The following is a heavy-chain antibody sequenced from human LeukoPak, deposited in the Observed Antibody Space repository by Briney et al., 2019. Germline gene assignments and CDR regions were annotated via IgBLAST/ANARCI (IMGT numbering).Heavy chain of an antibody. V-gene: IGHV4-31*03. CDR1: GGSISSGGYY. J-gene: IGHJ4*02. Sequence: SETLSLTCTVSGGSISSGGYYWSWIRQHPGKGLEWIGYIYYSGSTYYNPSLKSRVTISVGTSKNQFSLKLSSVTAADTAVYYCARMTASGGNYDYWGQGTLVTVSS. CDR2: IYYSGST. CDR3: ARMTASGGNYDY. D-gene: IGHD3-10*01.